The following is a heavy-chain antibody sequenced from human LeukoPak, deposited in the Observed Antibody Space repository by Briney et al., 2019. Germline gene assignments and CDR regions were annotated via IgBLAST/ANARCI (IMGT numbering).Heavy chain of an antibody. D-gene: IGHD3-10*01. CDR3: AKSPGVVRGVMET. J-gene: IGHJ5*02. Sequence: PGGSLRLSCAASGFTFSSYWMNWVRQAPGKGLEWVSGISWNSGSIGYADSVKGRFTISRDNAKNSLYLQMNSLRAEDTALYYCAKSPGVVRGVMETWGQGTLVTVSS. CDR2: ISWNSGSI. CDR1: GFTFSSYW. V-gene: IGHV3-9*01.